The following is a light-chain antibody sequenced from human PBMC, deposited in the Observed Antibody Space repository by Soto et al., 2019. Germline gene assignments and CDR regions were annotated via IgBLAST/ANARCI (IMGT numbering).Light chain of an antibody. CDR2: DAS. J-gene: IGKJ5*01. CDR1: HSVSSH. V-gene: IGKV3-11*01. CDR3: QQRSNWPPIT. Sequence: EIVLTQSPATLSLSPGERATLHCRASHSVSSHLAWYQQKPGQAPRLLIYDASNRATGIPAMFSGSGSGTDFTLTISSLEPEDVAVYYCQQRSNWPPITFGQGTRLEIK.